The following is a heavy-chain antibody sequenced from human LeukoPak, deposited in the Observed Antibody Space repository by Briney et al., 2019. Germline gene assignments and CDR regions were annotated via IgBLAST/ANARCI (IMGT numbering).Heavy chain of an antibody. J-gene: IGHJ4*02. CDR1: GFTFSSYA. CDR2: ISGSGGST. Sequence: GGSLRLSCAASGFTFSSYAMSWVRQAPGMGLAWVSAISGSGGSTYYADSVKGRFTIARDTSKNTLYLQMNSLRAEDTAVYYCARGRYYDNSVYYYFDYWGQGTLVTVSS. CDR3: ARGRYYDNSVYYYFDY. V-gene: IGHV3-23*01. D-gene: IGHD3-22*01.